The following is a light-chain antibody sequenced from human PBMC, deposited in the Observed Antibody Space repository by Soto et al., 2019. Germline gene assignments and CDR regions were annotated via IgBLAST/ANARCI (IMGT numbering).Light chain of an antibody. CDR2: DAS. V-gene: IGKV3-11*01. J-gene: IGKJ1*01. CDR3: QQRSNWPRRT. CDR1: QSVSSY. Sequence: EIVLTQSPAILSLSPGERATLSCRASQSVSSYLAWYQQKPGQAPRLLIYDASNRATGIPARFSGSGSGTDFTLTISSLEPEDFAVYYCQQRSNWPRRTFGQGTKVEIK.